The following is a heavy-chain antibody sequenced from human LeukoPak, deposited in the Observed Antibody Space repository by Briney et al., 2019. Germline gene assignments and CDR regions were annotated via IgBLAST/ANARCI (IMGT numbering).Heavy chain of an antibody. V-gene: IGHV4-34*01. CDR3: ARDVGEYCSSTSCQYYFDY. Sequence: PSETLSLTCAVYGGSFSGYYWSWIRQPPGKGLEWIGEINLSGSTNYNPSLKSRVTISVDTSKNQFSLKLSSVTAADTAVYYCARDVGEYCSSTSCQYYFDYWGQGTLVTVSS. CDR1: GGSFSGYY. CDR2: INLSGST. J-gene: IGHJ4*02. D-gene: IGHD2-2*01.